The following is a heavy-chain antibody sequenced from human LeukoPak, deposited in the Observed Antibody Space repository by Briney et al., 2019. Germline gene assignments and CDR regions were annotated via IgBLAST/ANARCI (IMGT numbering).Heavy chain of an antibody. Sequence: SQTLSLTCAISGDSFSSNSAAWNWIRQSPSRGLEWLGRTYYRSKWYNDYAVSVKSRITINPDTSKNQFSLQLNSVTPEDTAVYYCARSDGYCSSTSCPYYYYDVDVWGQGTTVTVSS. CDR1: GDSFSSNSAA. CDR2: TYYRSKWYN. J-gene: IGHJ6*02. CDR3: ARSDGYCSSTSCPYYYYDVDV. D-gene: IGHD2-2*01. V-gene: IGHV6-1*01.